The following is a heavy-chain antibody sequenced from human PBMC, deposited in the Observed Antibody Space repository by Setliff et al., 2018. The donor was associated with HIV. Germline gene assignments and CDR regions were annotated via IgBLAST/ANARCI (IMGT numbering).Heavy chain of an antibody. D-gene: IGHD3-22*01. J-gene: IGHJ4*02. CDR2: INHSGST. CDR1: GGSISSSSYY. Sequence: SETLSLTCTVSGGSISSSSYYWGWIRQHPGKGLEGIGEINHSGSTNYNPSLKSRVTISVDTSKNQFSLKLSSVTAADTAVYFCAGLSGFLDYWGQGTLVTVSS. V-gene: IGHV4-39*07. CDR3: AGLSGFLDY.